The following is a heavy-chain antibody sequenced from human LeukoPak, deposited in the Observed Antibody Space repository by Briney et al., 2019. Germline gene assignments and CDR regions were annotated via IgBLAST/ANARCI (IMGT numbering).Heavy chain of an antibody. V-gene: IGHV3-11*06. Sequence: GRSLRLSCAASGFTFSDYYMSWIRQAPGKGLEWVSYISSSSSYTNYADSVKGRFTISRDNAKNSLYLQMNSLRAEDTAVYYCARNLDGSVGTYYYGMDVWGQGTTVTVSS. CDR2: ISSSSSYT. D-gene: IGHD4-23*01. CDR1: GFTFSDYY. J-gene: IGHJ6*02. CDR3: ARNLDGSVGTYYYGMDV.